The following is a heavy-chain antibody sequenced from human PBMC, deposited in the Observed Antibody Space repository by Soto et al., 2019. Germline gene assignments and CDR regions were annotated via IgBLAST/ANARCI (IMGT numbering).Heavy chain of an antibody. CDR3: ARRRKQQLGFYWYFDL. V-gene: IGHV4-34*01. CDR1: GGSFSGYY. CDR2: INHSGST. D-gene: IGHD6-13*01. J-gene: IGHJ2*01. Sequence: SETLSLTCAVYGGSFSGYYWSWIRQPPGKGLEWIGEINHSGSTNYNPSLKSRVTISVDTSKNQFSLKLSSVTAADTAVYYCARRRKQQLGFYWYFDLWGRGTLVTVSS.